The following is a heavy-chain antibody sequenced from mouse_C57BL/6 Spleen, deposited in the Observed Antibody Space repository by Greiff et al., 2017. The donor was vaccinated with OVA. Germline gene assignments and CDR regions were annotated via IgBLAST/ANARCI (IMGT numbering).Heavy chain of an antibody. CDR2: IYPGDGDT. J-gene: IGHJ3*01. D-gene: IGHD2-5*01. CDR3: ARDYSNYKGFAY. V-gene: IGHV1-80*01. Sequence: QVQLKESGAELVKPGASVKISCKASGYAFSSYWMNWVKQRPGKGLEWIGQIYPGDGDTKYNGKFKGKATLTADKSSSTAYMQLSSLTSEDSAVYFCARDYSNYKGFAYWGQGTLVTVSA. CDR1: GYAFSSYW.